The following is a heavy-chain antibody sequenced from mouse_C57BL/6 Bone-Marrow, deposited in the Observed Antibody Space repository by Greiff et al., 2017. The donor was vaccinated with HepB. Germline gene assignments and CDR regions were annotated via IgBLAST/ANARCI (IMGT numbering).Heavy chain of an antibody. CDR2: SRNKANDYTT. CDR3: ARDYTLDY. Sequence: EVHLVESGGGLVQSGRSLRLSCATSGFTFSDFYMEWVRQAPGKGLEWIAASRNKANDYTTEYSASVKGRFIVSRDTSQSILYLQMNALRAEDTAIYYCARDYTLDYWGQGTTLTVSS. V-gene: IGHV7-1*01. J-gene: IGHJ2*01. D-gene: IGHD2-12*01. CDR1: GFTFSDFY.